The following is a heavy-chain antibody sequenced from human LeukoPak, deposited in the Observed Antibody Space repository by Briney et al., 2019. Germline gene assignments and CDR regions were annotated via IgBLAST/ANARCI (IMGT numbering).Heavy chain of an antibody. CDR3: ARDGYSSGWYQIPFDY. J-gene: IGHJ4*02. V-gene: IGHV1-3*01. D-gene: IGHD6-19*01. Sequence: ASVKVSCTASGYTFTSYAMHWVRQAPGQRLEWMGWINAGNGNTKYSQKFQGRVTITRDTSASTAYMELSSLRSEDTAVYYCARDGYSSGWYQIPFDYRGQGTLVTVSS. CDR2: INAGNGNT. CDR1: GYTFTSYA.